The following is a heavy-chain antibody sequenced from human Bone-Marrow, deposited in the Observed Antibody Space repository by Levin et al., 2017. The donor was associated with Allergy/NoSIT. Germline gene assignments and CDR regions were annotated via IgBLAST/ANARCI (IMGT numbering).Heavy chain of an antibody. Sequence: PGGSLRLSCVASGFSFGDYYMSWIRQAPGKGLEWVSYISGRGSTIYYSDSVKGRFTISRDNAKNSLYLQMNSLRAEDTAVYYCAVGRAWFEASAYRSGWSLGHWGQGTLVTVSS. CDR2: ISGRGSTI. V-gene: IGHV3-11*01. J-gene: IGHJ4*02. CDR1: GFSFGDYY. CDR3: AVGRAWFEASAYRSGWSLGH. D-gene: IGHD6-19*01.